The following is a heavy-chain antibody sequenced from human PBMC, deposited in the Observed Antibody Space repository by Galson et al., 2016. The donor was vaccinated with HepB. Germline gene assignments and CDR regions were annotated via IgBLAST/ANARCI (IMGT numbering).Heavy chain of an antibody. CDR1: GFSLSTSGVG. D-gene: IGHD2-2*01. CDR2: IYWNDHE. Sequence: PALVKPTQTLTLTCTFSGFSLSTSGVGVGWIRQPPGKALEWLALIYWNDHERYSPSLKSRLTVTKDTSTNRFVLTMTNMHPVDTATYFCARTTTVPNPFDVWGQGTMVTVSS. J-gene: IGHJ3*01. CDR3: ARTTTVPNPFDV. V-gene: IGHV2-5*01.